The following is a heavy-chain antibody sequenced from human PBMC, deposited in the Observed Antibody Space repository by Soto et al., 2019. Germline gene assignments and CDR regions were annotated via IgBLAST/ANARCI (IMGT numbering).Heavy chain of an antibody. CDR3: ARGQRFSDWFDP. V-gene: IGHV4-4*07. CDR1: GGTISGYY. D-gene: IGHD3-3*01. CDR2: IYSSGNT. Sequence: SETLSLTCSVSGGTISGYYRTWIRQPAGKGLEWIGRIYSSGNTKYNPSLQSRVTMSLDTSNNQFSLRLTSVTAADTAVYYCARGQRFSDWFDPWGQGTLVTVSS. J-gene: IGHJ5*02.